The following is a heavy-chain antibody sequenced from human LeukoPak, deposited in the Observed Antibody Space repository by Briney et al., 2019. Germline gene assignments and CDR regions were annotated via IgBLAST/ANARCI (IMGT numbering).Heavy chain of an antibody. V-gene: IGHV4-39*01. Sequence: SETLSLTCTVSGGSISSSSYYWGWIRQPPGKGLEWIGSIYYSGSTHYNPSLKSRVTISVDTSKNQFSLKLSSVTAADTAVYYCARLDAGGYSYGRLHYYYFDYWGQGTLVTVSS. CDR2: IYYSGST. D-gene: IGHD5-18*01. CDR1: GGSISSSSYY. CDR3: ARLDAGGYSYGRLHYYYFDY. J-gene: IGHJ4*02.